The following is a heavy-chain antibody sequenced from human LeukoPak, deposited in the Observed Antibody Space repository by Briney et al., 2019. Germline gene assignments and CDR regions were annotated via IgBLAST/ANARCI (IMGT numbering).Heavy chain of an antibody. CDR1: GGSISSYY. CDR3: ARAKMRKPYNWFDP. CDR2: IYYSGST. D-gene: IGHD1-14*01. J-gene: IGHJ5*02. V-gene: IGHV4-59*01. Sequence: SQTLSLTCTVSGGSISSYYWSWIRQPPGKGLEWIGYIYYSGSTNYNPSLKSRVTISVDTSKSQFSLKLSSVTAADTAVYYCARAKMRKPYNWFDPWGQGTLVTVSS.